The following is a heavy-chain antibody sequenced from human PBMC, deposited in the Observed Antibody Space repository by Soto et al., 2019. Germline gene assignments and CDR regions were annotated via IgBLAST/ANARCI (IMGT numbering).Heavy chain of an antibody. CDR1: GFTFSSYG. D-gene: IGHD6-19*01. J-gene: IGHJ3*02. V-gene: IGHV3-33*01. CDR3: ARDHSSGWTGAFDI. CDR2: IWYDGSNK. Sequence: QVQLVESGGGVVQPGRSLRLSCEASGFTFSSYGMHWVRQAPGKGLEWVAVIWYDGSNKYYADSVKGRFTISRDNSKNTLYLQMNSLRAEDTAVYYCARDHSSGWTGAFDIWGQGTMVTVSS.